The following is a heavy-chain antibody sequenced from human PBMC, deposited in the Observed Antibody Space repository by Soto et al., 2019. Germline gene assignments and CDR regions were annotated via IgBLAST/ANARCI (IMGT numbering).Heavy chain of an antibody. V-gene: IGHV3-23*01. CDR2: ISASADTT. Sequence: EVQLLESGGGLVQPGGSLRLSCAASGFTFSNYAMSWVRQAPGKGLEWVSAISASADTTYNADSLKGRFTISRDNSKNTMYLQMSSLRVDDSAEVYCVKDWSGNTCPCMDVWGRGTTVTVSS. J-gene: IGHJ6*02. D-gene: IGHD3-3*01. CDR3: VKDWSGNTCPCMDV. CDR1: GFTFSNYA.